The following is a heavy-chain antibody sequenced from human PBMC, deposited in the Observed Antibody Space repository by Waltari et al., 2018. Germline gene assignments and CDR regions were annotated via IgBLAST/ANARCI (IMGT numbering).Heavy chain of an antibody. V-gene: IGHV4-39*07. CDR2: ITHRGCA. J-gene: IGHJ4*02. Sequence: QLQLQESGPGLVKPSETLSLTCTVSGASVSSRIHYWGWIRQSPGKGLEWIGSITHRGCAYYNPTLRGRVTLLVDTSKIQFSLGVNSVTASDMALLYCARHMTTVTTSSFDYWGQGALVTVSS. CDR3: ARHMTTVTTSSFDY. CDR1: GASVSSRIHY. D-gene: IGHD4-17*01.